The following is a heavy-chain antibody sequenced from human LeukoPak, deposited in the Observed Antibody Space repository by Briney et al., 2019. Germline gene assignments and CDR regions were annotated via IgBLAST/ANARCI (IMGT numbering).Heavy chain of an antibody. Sequence: GASVKVSCKASGYTFTSYGISWVRQAPGQGLEWMGGIIPIFGTANYAQKFQGRVTITADESTSTAYMELSSLRSEDTAVYYCASRGDVSAGFDYWGQGTLVTVSS. V-gene: IGHV1-69*13. CDR2: IIPIFGTA. J-gene: IGHJ4*02. CDR3: ASRGDVSAGFDY. D-gene: IGHD5-24*01. CDR1: GYTFTSYG.